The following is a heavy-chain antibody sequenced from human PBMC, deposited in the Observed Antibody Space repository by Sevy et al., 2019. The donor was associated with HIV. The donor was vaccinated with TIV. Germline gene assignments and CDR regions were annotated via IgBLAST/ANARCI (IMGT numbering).Heavy chain of an antibody. D-gene: IGHD5-12*01. CDR3: AGVYSGYDYGY. J-gene: IGHJ4*02. Sequence: GGSLRLSCAASGFTFSSYWLSWVRQAPGKGLEWLANINQDGTEKYYVDSVKGRFTISRGNAENSLYLHMNSLRVEDTAMYYCAGVYSGYDYGYWGQGTLVTVSS. V-gene: IGHV3-7*04. CDR1: GFTFSSYW. CDR2: INQDGTEK.